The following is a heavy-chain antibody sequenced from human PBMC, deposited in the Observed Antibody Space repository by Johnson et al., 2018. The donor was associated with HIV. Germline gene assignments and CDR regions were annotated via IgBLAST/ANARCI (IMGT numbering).Heavy chain of an antibody. D-gene: IGHD6-6*01. CDR1: GFTVSTNY. CDR3: ARVGDSSSSLGAFDI. CDR2: IYGGGTT. V-gene: IGHV3-66*01. J-gene: IGHJ3*02. Sequence: VQLVESGGGLVQPGGSLRLSCAASGFTVSTNYLTWVRQAPGKGLEWVSLIYGGGTTYYADSVKGRFTVSRDNSKNTLYLQMNSLRAEDTAVYYCARVGDSSSSLGAFDIWGQGTMVTVSS.